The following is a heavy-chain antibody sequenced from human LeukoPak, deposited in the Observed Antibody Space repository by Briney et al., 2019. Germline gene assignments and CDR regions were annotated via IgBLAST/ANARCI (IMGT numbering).Heavy chain of an antibody. Sequence: ASVKVSCKASGYTFTGYYMHWVRQAPGQGLEWMGWINLNSGGTNYAQKFQGRVTMTRDTSISTAYMELSRLRSDDTAVYYCARESLYYDILTGYFDYWGQGTLVTVSS. CDR2: INLNSGGT. CDR3: ARESLYYDILTGYFDY. CDR1: GYTFTGYY. V-gene: IGHV1-2*02. J-gene: IGHJ4*02. D-gene: IGHD3-9*01.